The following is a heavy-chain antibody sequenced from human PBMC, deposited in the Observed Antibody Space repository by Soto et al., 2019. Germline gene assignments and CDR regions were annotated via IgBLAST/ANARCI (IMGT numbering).Heavy chain of an antibody. CDR3: AREETAWPLAYGLDV. J-gene: IGHJ6*02. D-gene: IGHD2-21*02. CDR1: GFTFSSYS. V-gene: IGHV3-21*01. Sequence: LRLSCAASGFTFSSYSMHWVRQAPGKGLEWVSSIGTRSDIYYADSVKGRFTISRDNAKNSLSLQMNSMTAEDTAVYYCAREETAWPLAYGLDVWGQGTTVTVSS. CDR2: IGTRSDI.